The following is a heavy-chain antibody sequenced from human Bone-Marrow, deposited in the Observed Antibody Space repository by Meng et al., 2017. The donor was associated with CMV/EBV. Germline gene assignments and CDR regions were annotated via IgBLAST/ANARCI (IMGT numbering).Heavy chain of an antibody. CDR1: GVSVTSGSYF. D-gene: IGHD1-26*01. V-gene: IGHV4-61*01. Sequence: SETLSLTCSVSGVSVTSGSYFWTWIRQPPGKGLEWFGYVYFNGNTKYNPSLGSRLTMSIDSSGNQFSLKLTSVTTADTAVYYCAREAWEVLGFGMDVWGQGTTVTVSS. CDR3: AREAWEVLGFGMDV. CDR2: VYFNGNT. J-gene: IGHJ6*02.